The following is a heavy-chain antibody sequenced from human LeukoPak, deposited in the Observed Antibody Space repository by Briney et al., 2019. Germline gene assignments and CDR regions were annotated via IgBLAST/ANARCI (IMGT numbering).Heavy chain of an antibody. CDR1: GYTFTGYY. D-gene: IGHD4-17*01. CDR3: AREGITVTTAIDY. CDR2: INPNSGGT. V-gene: IGHV1-2*02. Sequence: GASVKVSCKASGYTFTGYYMHWVRQAPGQGLEWMGWINPNSGGTNYAQKFQGRVTMTRDTSIGTAYMELSRLRSDDTAVYYCAREGITVTTAIDYWGQGTLVTVSS. J-gene: IGHJ4*02.